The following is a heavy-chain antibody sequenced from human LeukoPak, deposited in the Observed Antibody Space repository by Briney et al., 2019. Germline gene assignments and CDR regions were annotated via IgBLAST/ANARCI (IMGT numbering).Heavy chain of an antibody. CDR1: GFTFSSYS. D-gene: IGHD5-24*01. CDR3: ARDNAEMATSKPLSMDI. CDR2: ISSSSSYI. Sequence: GGSLRLSCAASGFTFSSYSMNWVRQAPGKGLEWVSSISSSSSYIYYADSVKGRFTISRDNAKNSLYLQMNSLRAEDTAVYYCARDNAEMATSKPLSMDIWGQGTMVTVSS. V-gene: IGHV3-21*01. J-gene: IGHJ3*02.